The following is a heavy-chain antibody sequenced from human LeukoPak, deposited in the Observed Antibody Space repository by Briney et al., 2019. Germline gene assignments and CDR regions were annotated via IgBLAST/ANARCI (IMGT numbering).Heavy chain of an antibody. CDR3: ARDTYSGSYSSYYFDY. J-gene: IGHJ4*02. CDR1: GYTFTGYY. D-gene: IGHD1-26*01. Sequence: ASVKVSCKASGYTFTGYYMHWVRQAPGQGLEWMGWINPNSGGTNYAQKFQGRVTMTRDTSISTAYVELSRLRSDDTAVYYCARDTYSGSYSSYYFDYWGQGTLVTVSS. CDR2: INPNSGGT. V-gene: IGHV1-2*02.